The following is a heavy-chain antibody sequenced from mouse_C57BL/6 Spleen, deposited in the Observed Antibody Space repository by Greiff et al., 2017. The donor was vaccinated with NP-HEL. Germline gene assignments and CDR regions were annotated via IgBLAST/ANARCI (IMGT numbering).Heavy chain of an antibody. J-gene: IGHJ1*03. V-gene: IGHV2-2*01. CDR3: ARVYGSSYGWYFDV. CDR2: IWSGGST. CDR1: GFSLTSYG. D-gene: IGHD1-1*01. Sequence: VQLQQSGPGLVQPSQSLSITCTVSGFSLTSYGVHWVRQSPGKGLEWLGVIWSGGSTDYNAAFISRLSISKDNSKSQVFFKMNSLQADDTAIYYCARVYGSSYGWYFDVWGTGTTVTVSS.